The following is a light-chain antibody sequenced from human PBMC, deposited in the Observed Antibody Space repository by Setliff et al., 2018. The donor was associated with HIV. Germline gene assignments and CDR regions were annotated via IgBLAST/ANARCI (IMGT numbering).Light chain of an antibody. Sequence: SVLTQPASVSGSPGQSITISCTATTSTAIADYNYLSWYQQHPGKAPKLLIFDVNSRPSGVSSRFYGSRSGNTASLTISDLQPEDEADYFCSSYINNNAPYVFGTGTKVTVL. CDR3: SSYINNNAPYV. V-gene: IGLV2-14*03. CDR1: STAIADYNY. CDR2: DVN. J-gene: IGLJ1*01.